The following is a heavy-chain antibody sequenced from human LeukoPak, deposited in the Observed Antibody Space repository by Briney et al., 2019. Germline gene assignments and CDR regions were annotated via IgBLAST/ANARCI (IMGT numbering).Heavy chain of an antibody. CDR2: IYWDDDK. CDR1: GFSLRSGGVA. Sequence: SGPTLVKPTQTLTLTCTFSGFSLRSGGVAVGWIRQPPGKALEWLALIYWDDDKRYSPSLKSRLTITKDTSNNHVLLTITNMDPVDTATYYCAHSLDYGGNSAYFDYWGQGTLVTVSS. J-gene: IGHJ4*02. D-gene: IGHD4-23*01. V-gene: IGHV2-5*02. CDR3: AHSLDYGGNSAYFDY.